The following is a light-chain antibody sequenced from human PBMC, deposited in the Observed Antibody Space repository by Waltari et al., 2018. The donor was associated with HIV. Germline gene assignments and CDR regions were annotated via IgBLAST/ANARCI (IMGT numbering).Light chain of an antibody. CDR1: QSISSW. V-gene: IGKV1-5*03. CDR3: QQYNSYSWT. CDR2: KAS. J-gene: IGKJ1*01. Sequence: DIQMTQSPSTLSASVGDRVTITCRASQSISSWLAWYQQKPGKATKLLISKASSVESGVPSRFSGSGSGTEVTLTISSLQADDFGTYYCQQYNSYSWTFGQGTKVEIK.